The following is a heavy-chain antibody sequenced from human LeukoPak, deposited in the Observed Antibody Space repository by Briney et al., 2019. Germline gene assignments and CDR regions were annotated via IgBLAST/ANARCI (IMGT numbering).Heavy chain of an antibody. D-gene: IGHD5-12*01. V-gene: IGHV5-51*01. CDR1: GYSFTSYW. Sequence: KPGESLKISCNCSGYSFTSYWIGWVRQMPGKGLDWMGIIYPGDSDTRYSPSFQVQVTISPDKSISTAYLQWSSLKASDTAMYYCARLVAKDGDYFDYWGQGTLVTVSS. J-gene: IGHJ4*02. CDR2: IYPGDSDT. CDR3: ARLVAKDGDYFDY.